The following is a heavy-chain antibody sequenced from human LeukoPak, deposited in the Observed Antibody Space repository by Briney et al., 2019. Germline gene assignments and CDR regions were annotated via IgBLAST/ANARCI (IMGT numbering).Heavy chain of an antibody. CDR2: ISAYNGNT. CDR1: GYTFTSYG. D-gene: IGHD1-7*01. Sequence: GASVKVSCKASGYTFTSYGISWVRQAPGQGLEWMGWISAYNGNTNYAQKLQGRVTMTTDTSTSTAYTELRSLRSDDTAVYYCARVRFLLWNYITFDIWGQGTMVTVSS. J-gene: IGHJ3*02. CDR3: ARVRFLLWNYITFDI. V-gene: IGHV1-18*01.